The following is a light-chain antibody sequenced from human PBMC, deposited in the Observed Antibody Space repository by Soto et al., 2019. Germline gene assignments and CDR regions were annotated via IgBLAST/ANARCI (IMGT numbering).Light chain of an antibody. CDR1: RSNIGSNI. CDR3: AAWDDSLNGQV. CDR2: DNN. J-gene: IGLJ1*01. V-gene: IGLV1-44*01. Sequence: QSVLTQPPSASGTPGQRVTISCSGSRSNIGSNIVNWYQQLPETAPKVLIYDNNQRPSGVPDRFSGSKSGTSASLAISGLQSEDEADYYCAAWDDSLNGQVFGTGTKVTVL.